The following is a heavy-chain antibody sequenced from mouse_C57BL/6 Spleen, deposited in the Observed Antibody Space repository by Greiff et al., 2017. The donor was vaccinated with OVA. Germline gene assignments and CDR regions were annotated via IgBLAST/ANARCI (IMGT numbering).Heavy chain of an antibody. J-gene: IGHJ1*03. V-gene: IGHV1-53*01. CDR3: AREEEIYCYGSSYKRYFDV. CDR1: GYTFTSYW. Sequence: QVQLQQPGTELVKPGASVKLSCKASGYTFTSYWMHWVKQRPGQGLEWIGNINPSNGGTNYNEKFKSKATLTVDKSSSTAYMQLSSLTSEDSSVYYCAREEEIYCYGSSYKRYFDVWGTGTTVTVSS. D-gene: IGHD1-1*01. CDR2: INPSNGGT.